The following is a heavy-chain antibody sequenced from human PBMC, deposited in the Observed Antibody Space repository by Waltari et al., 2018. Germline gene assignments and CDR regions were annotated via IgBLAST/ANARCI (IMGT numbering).Heavy chain of an antibody. D-gene: IGHD3-16*01. J-gene: IGHJ4*02. CDR3: TRDANVGAPPPIGY. Sequence: QLQLQESGPGLVKPSETLFLTCHVSGGSISDTSYFWGWVRQPPGKGLEWIGSISRRESALYKSSLTSRATISFDNAKNQLYLKLTSLTAADTATYYCTRDANVGAPPPIGYWGQGALVAVS. V-gene: IGHV4-39*07. CDR1: GGSISDTSYF. CDR2: ISRRESA.